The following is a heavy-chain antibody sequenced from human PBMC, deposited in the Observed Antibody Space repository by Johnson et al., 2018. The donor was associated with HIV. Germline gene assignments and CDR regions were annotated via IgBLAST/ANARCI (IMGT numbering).Heavy chain of an antibody. J-gene: IGHJ3*02. CDR2: IWFDGSNK. D-gene: IGHD5-12*01. V-gene: IGHV3-33*03. CDR1: GFTFSNYG. Sequence: VQVVESGGGVVQPGTSLRLSCAASGFTFSNYGMHWVRQAPGKGLEWVAVIWFDGSNKYYADSVKGRFTISRDNAKNTLYLQMNSLRAEDTAVYYCASLGGYSGYGHDAFDIWGQGTMVTVSS. CDR3: ASLGGYSGYGHDAFDI.